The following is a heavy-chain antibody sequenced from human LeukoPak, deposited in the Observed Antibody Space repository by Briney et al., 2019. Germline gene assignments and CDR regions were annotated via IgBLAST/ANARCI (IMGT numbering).Heavy chain of an antibody. V-gene: IGHV3-33*01. D-gene: IGHD1-7*01. CDR1: GFTFSSYG. Sequence: GGSLRLSCAASGFTFSSYGMHWVRQAPGKRLEWVAVIWYDGSNKYYADSVKGRFTISRDNSKNTLYLQMNSLRAEDTAVYYCAREYWNYLGYMDVWGKGTTVTVSS. CDR2: IWYDGSNK. CDR3: AREYWNYLGYMDV. J-gene: IGHJ6*03.